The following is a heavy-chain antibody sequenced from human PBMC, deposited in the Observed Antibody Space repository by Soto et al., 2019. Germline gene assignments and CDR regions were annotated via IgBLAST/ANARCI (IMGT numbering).Heavy chain of an antibody. J-gene: IGHJ4*02. V-gene: IGHV4-31*03. D-gene: IGHD2-21*02. CDR1: GVSISSGGYY. Sequence: TMSLTCTVSGVSISSGGYYWGWIRQNPGKGLEWIGDIYYGGRTYYNPALKSRVSLSVATSKNHCSLSLRSVTAADADMYDCASVIGGDYDYDLDFWGQGALVTVSS. CDR3: ASVIGGDYDYDLDF. CDR2: IYYGGRT.